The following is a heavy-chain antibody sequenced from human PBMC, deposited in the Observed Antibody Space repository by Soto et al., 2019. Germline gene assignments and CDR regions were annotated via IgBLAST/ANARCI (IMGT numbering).Heavy chain of an antibody. CDR1: GFTFNIYA. Sequence: EVQLLESGGDLIQPGGSLRLSCAASGFTFNIYAMTWVRQAPGKGLEWVSAISRYGDITYYADSVEGRFTISRDNSKNTLYLQMNSLTAEDMAVYYCAKDRYLDHDSRGYLFDNWGQGTLVTVSS. V-gene: IGHV3-23*01. D-gene: IGHD3-22*01. CDR2: ISRYGDIT. J-gene: IGHJ4*02. CDR3: AKDRYLDHDSRGYLFDN.